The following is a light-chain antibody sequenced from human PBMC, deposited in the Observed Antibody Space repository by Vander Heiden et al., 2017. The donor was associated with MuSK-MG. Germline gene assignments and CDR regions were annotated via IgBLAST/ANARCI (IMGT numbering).Light chain of an antibody. CDR3: CSYAGSSTR. CDR2: EVS. J-gene: IGLJ2*01. V-gene: IGLV2-23*02. Sequence: QSALTQPASVSGSPGQSITISCTGTSSDVGSYNLVSWYPQHPGKSPKLMIYEVSKRPSGVSNRFSGSKSGNTASLTISGLQAEDEADYYCCSYAGSSTRFGGGTKLTVL. CDR1: SSDVGSYNL.